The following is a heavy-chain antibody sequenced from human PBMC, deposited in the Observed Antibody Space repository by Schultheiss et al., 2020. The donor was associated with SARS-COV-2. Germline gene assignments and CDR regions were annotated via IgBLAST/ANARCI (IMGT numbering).Heavy chain of an antibody. J-gene: IGHJ4*02. CDR2: ISGSGGST. D-gene: IGHD2-2*02. CDR3: AKRGAVVPAAIQGYYFDY. V-gene: IGHV3-23*01. Sequence: ESLKISCAASGFTFSSYAMSWVRQAPGKGLEWVSAISGSGGSTYYADSVKGRFTISRDNSKNTLYLQMNSLRAEDTAVYYCAKRGAVVPAAIQGYYFDYWGQGTLVTVAS. CDR1: GFTFSSYA.